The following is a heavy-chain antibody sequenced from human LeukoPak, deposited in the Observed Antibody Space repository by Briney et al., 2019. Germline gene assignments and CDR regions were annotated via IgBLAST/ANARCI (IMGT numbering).Heavy chain of an antibody. CDR2: IIPIFGTA. Sequence: SVKVSCKASGGTFSSYAISWVRQAPGQGLEWMGGIIPIFGTANYAQKFQGRVTITADESTSTAYMELSSLRSEDTAVYYCARRGDYGGINFDYWGQGTLVTVTS. J-gene: IGHJ4*02. CDR1: GGTFSSYA. D-gene: IGHD4-23*01. V-gene: IGHV1-69*13. CDR3: ARRGDYGGINFDY.